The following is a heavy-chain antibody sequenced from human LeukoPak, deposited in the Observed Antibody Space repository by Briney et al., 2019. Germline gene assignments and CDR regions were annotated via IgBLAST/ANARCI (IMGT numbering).Heavy chain of an antibody. D-gene: IGHD1-26*01. CDR3: AKDRATSNYYYYGMDV. J-gene: IGHJ6*04. CDR2: ISYDGSNK. Sequence: PGGSLRLSCAASGFTFSSYGMHWVRQAPRKGLEWVAVISYDGSNKYYADSVKGRFTISRDNSKNTLYLQMNSLRAEDTAVYYYAKDRATSNYYYYGMDVWGKGTTVTVSS. V-gene: IGHV3-30*18. CDR1: GFTFSSYG.